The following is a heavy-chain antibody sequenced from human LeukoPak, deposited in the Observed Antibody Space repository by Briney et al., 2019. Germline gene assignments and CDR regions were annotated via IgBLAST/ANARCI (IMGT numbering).Heavy chain of an antibody. CDR1: GYTFTGYY. Sequence: ASVKVSCKASGYTFTGYYMHWVRQAPGEGLEWMGWINPNSGGTKYAQKFQGRVTMTRDTSINTAYMEVRRLTSDDTAVYYCARGRYDSSGYYRYYFDYWGQGTLVTVSS. J-gene: IGHJ4*02. CDR2: INPNSGGT. V-gene: IGHV1-2*02. CDR3: ARGRYDSSGYYRYYFDY. D-gene: IGHD3-22*01.